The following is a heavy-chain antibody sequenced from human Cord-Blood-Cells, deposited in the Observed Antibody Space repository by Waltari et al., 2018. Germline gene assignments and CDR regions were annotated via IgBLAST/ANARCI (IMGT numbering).Heavy chain of an antibody. CDR1: GFTVGTNY. J-gene: IGHJ3*02. D-gene: IGHD7-27*01. CDR2: IYSGGST. Sequence: EVQLVESGGGLIQPGGSLRPSCAASGFTVGTNYMSWCRQAPGKGLEWVSVIYSGGSTYYADSVKGRFTISRDNSKNTLYLQMNSLRAEDTAVYYCARATGDDDAFDIWGQGTMVTVSS. CDR3: ARATGDDDAFDI. V-gene: IGHV3-53*01.